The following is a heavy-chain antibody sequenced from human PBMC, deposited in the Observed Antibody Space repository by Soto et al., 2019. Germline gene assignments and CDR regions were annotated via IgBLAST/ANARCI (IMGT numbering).Heavy chain of an antibody. CDR2: IYYSGST. D-gene: IGHD2-21*02. J-gene: IGHJ6*02. CDR1: GGSISSGGYY. CDR3: ARVCGGDCLHGMDV. V-gene: IGHV4-31*03. Sequence: SETLSLTCTVSGGSISSGGYYWSWLRQHPGKGLEWIGYIYYSGSTYYNPSLKSRVTISVDTSKNQFSLKLSSVTAADTAVYYCARVCGGDCLHGMDVWGQGTTVTVSS.